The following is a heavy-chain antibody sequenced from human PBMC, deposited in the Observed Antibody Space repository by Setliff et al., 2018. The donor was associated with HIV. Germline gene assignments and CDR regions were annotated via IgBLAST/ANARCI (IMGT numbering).Heavy chain of an antibody. CDR1: GASIRTGSYY. CDR3: ARHRYSSSINWFDP. Sequence: SETLSLTCTVSGASIRTGSYYCGWIRQPPGKGLEWIGTIYYSGTTYYNPSLKSRVTMSIDTSQNQFSLKLTSLTATDTAVYYCARHRYSSSINWFDPWGQGTLVTVSS. J-gene: IGHJ5*02. V-gene: IGHV4-39*01. CDR2: IYYSGTT. D-gene: IGHD6-13*01.